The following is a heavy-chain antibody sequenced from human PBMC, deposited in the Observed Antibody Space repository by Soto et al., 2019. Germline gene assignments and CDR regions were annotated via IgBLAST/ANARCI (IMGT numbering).Heavy chain of an antibody. CDR3: ARVRCSSTSCYVGHYYYYYGMDV. CDR1: GYTFTSYY. CDR2: INPSGGST. V-gene: IGHV1-46*01. J-gene: IGHJ6*02. D-gene: IGHD2-2*01. Sequence: GASVKVSCKASGYTFTSYYMHWVRQAPGQGLEWMGIINPSGGSTSYAQKFQGRVTMTRDTSISTAYMELSRLRSDDTAVYYCARVRCSSTSCYVGHYYYYYGMDVWGQGTTVTVSS.